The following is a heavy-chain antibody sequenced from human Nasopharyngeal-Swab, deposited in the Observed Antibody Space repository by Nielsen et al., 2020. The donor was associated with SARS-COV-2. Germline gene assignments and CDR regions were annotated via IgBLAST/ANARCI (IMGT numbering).Heavy chain of an antibody. Sequence: GESLKISCAASGFTFNNYNFNWVRQAPGKGLEWVSSISSSSSYRYYADSVKGRFTISRDNAKNSLYLQMNSLRAEDTAMYYCARDGLDYDFWSAYFMDVWGQGTTVTVSS. J-gene: IGHJ6*02. CDR1: GFTFNNYN. CDR2: ISSSSSYR. D-gene: IGHD3-3*01. CDR3: ARDGLDYDFWSAYFMDV. V-gene: IGHV3-21*01.